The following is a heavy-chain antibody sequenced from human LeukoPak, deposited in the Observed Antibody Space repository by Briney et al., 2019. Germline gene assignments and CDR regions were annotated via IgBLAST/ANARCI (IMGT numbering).Heavy chain of an antibody. V-gene: IGHV5-51*01. D-gene: IGHD3-22*01. CDR3: ARRSYYDSGGYSYDF. CDR1: GYSFTNYW. CDR2: IYPDDSDT. J-gene: IGHJ4*02. Sequence: GESLKISCKGSGYSFTNYWIGWVRQMPGKGLEWMGIIYPDDSDTRYSPSFQGQVTISADKSISTAYLQWSSLKASDTAMYYCARRSYYDSGGYSYDFWGQGTLVTVSS.